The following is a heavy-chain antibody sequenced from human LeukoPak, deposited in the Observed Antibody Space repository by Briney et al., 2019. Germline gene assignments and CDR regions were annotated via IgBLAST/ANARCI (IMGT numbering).Heavy chain of an antibody. J-gene: IGHJ6*02. CDR3: ARDTNSGSSDYYYGMDV. V-gene: IGHV3-66*01. CDR1: GFTVSSNY. CDR2: IYSGGNT. Sequence: GGSLRLSCVASGFTVSSNYMTWVRQAPGKGLEWVSVIYSGGNTYYADSVKGRSTISRDNSNNTLYLQMNSLRAEDTAVYYCARDTNSGSSDYYYGMDVWGQGTTVTVSS. D-gene: IGHD1-26*01.